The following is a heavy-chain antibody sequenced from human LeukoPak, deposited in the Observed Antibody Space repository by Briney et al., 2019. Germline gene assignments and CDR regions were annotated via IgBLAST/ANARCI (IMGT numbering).Heavy chain of an antibody. D-gene: IGHD5-12*01. J-gene: IGHJ6*02. CDR2: IIPIFGTA. V-gene: IGHV1-69*13. Sequence: SVKVSCKASGGTFSSYAISWVRQAPGQGLEWMGGIIPIFGTANYAQKFQGRVTITADESTSTAYMELSSLRSEDTAVYYCARVSVGARTYYYYGMDVWGQGTTVTVSS. CDR3: ARVSVGARTYYYYGMDV. CDR1: GGTFSSYA.